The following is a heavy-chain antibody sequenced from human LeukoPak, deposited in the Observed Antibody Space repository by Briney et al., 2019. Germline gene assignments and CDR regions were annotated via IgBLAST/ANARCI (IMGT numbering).Heavy chain of an antibody. D-gene: IGHD4-23*01. Sequence: SETLSLTCTVSGGSITSYYWSWIRQPPGKGLEWIGYIYYSGSTNYNPSLKSRVTISVDTSKNQFSLKLSSVTAADTAVYYCARAGWDLQTYYYYYMDVWGKGTTVTVSS. CDR2: IYYSGST. CDR3: ARAGWDLQTYYYYYMDV. J-gene: IGHJ6*03. V-gene: IGHV4-59*08. CDR1: GGSITSYY.